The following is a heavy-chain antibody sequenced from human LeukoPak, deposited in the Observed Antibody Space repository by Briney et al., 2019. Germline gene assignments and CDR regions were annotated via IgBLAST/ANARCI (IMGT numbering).Heavy chain of an antibody. J-gene: IGHJ4*02. CDR2: ISSSDRSYM. V-gene: IGHV3-21*01. CDR3: ARAPPDYGGSWDY. D-gene: IGHD4-23*01. Sequence: GGSLRLSCAASGFTFSEYNMNWVRQAPGKGLEWVSTISSSDRSYMYYADSVKGRFTISRDNARNSLYLQMNSLRVEDTAVYYCARAPPDYGGSWDYWGQGTLVTVSS. CDR1: GFTFSEYN.